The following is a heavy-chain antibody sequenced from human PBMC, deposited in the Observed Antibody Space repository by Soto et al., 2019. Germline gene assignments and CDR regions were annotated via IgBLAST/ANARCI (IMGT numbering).Heavy chain of an antibody. J-gene: IGHJ3*02. CDR2: ISSSSSYI. D-gene: IGHD5-12*01. V-gene: IGHV3-21*01. Sequence: GGSLRLSCAASGFTFSSYSMNWVRQAPGKGLEWVSSISSSSSYIYYADSVKGRFTISRDNAKNSLYLQMNSLRAEDTAVYYCARDHLVPKIVATIHQRAFDIWGQGTMVTVSS. CDR3: ARDHLVPKIVATIHQRAFDI. CDR1: GFTFSSYS.